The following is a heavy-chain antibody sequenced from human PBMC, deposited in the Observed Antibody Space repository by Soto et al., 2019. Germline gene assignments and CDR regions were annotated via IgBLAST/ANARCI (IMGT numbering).Heavy chain of an antibody. CDR2: INADSGST. Sequence: QVQLEQSGAEVKKPGASVKVSCKAAGYFFSGYHRHWVRQAPGQGLEWMGWINADSGSTNYAQNFQGRCTTTRDTSITTAYMELSRLRFDVTAVYYCARADVPVAGDYGMDVWGQGTTGTVSS. CDR3: ARADVPVAGDYGMDV. D-gene: IGHD6-19*01. CDR1: GYFFSGYH. V-gene: IGHV1-2*02. J-gene: IGHJ6*02.